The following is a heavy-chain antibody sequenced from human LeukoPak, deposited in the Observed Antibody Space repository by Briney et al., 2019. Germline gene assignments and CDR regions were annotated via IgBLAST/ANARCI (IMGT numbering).Heavy chain of an antibody. V-gene: IGHV4-59*08. CDR1: GDSFSSHY. CDR2: ISYIGTT. J-gene: IGHJ6*02. Sequence: KPSETLSLTCAVSGDSFSSHYWTWIRQPPGRGLEWIGYISYIGTTNYNPSLKSRVTISVDTSKNQFSLKLSSVTAADTAVYYCARGENYYYGMDVWGQGTTVTVSS. CDR3: ARGENYYYGMDV.